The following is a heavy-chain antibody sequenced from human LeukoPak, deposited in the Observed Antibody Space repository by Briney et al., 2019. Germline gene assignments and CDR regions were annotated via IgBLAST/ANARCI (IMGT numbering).Heavy chain of an antibody. CDR1: GGSISSYY. J-gene: IGHJ5*02. Sequence: SETLSLTCTVSGGSISSYYWSWIRQPPGKGLEWIGYIYYSGSTNYNPSLKSRVTISVDTSKNQFSLKLSSVTAADTAVYYCARDLGPDFWSGYYRPRWFDPWGQGTLVTVSS. CDR2: IYYSGST. V-gene: IGHV4-59*01. D-gene: IGHD3-3*01. CDR3: ARDLGPDFWSGYYRPRWFDP.